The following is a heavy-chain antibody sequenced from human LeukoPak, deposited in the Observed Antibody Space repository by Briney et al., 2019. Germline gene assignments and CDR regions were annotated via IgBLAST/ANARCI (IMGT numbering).Heavy chain of an antibody. D-gene: IGHD2-15*01. CDR1: GYTFTSYA. CDR2: INAGNGNT. CDR3: ARAGYCSGGSCSTPVWLGY. Sequence: ASVKVSCKASGYTFTSYAMHWVRQAPGQRLEWMGWINAGNGNTKYSQEFQGRVTITRDTSASTAYMELSSLRSEDMAVYYCARAGYCSGGSCSTPVWLGYWGQGTLVTVSS. V-gene: IGHV1-3*03. J-gene: IGHJ4*02.